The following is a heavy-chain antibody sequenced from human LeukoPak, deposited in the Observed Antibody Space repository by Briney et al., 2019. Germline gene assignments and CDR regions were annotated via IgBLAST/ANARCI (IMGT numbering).Heavy chain of an antibody. J-gene: IGHJ4*02. CDR2: INHSGST. V-gene: IGHV4-34*01. Sequence: SETLSLTCAVSGASFSGYYWNWIRQFPGKGLEWIGEINHSGSTNYNPSLKSRVTISVDTSKNQFSLKLSSVTAADTAVYYCARLRGGSYYGSGSYGFVWGQGTLVTVSS. CDR1: GASFSGYY. CDR3: ARLRGGSYYGSGSYGFV. D-gene: IGHD3-10*01.